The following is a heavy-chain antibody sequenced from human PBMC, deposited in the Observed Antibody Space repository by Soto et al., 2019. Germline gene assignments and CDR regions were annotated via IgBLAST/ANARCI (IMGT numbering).Heavy chain of an antibody. Sequence: GESLKISCQASGYTFAEYWFGWVRQMPGKGLEWMGIIYPDDSDTRYSPSFQGHVTISADKSISTAYLQWSSLKASDSATYYCARRDMLTGYVYFDYWGQGTQVTVSS. CDR2: IYPDDSDT. CDR1: GYTFAEYW. J-gene: IGHJ4*02. D-gene: IGHD3-9*01. V-gene: IGHV5-51*01. CDR3: ARRDMLTGYVYFDY.